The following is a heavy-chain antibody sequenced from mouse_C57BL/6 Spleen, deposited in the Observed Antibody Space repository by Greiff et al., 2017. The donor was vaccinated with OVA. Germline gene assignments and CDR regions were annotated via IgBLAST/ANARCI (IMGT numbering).Heavy chain of an antibody. Sequence: QVQLQQSGAELVQPGASVKISCKASGYAFSSYWMNWVKQRPGKGLEWIGQIYPGDGDTNYNGKFKGKATLTADKSSSTAYMQLSSLTSEDSAVYFCARPYYYGSSPYYYAMDYWGQGTSVTVSS. V-gene: IGHV1-80*01. CDR2: IYPGDGDT. CDR1: GYAFSSYW. D-gene: IGHD1-1*01. J-gene: IGHJ4*01. CDR3: ARPYYYGSSPYYYAMDY.